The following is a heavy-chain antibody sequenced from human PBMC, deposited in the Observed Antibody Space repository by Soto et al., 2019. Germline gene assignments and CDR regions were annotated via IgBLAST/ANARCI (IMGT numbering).Heavy chain of an antibody. CDR2: VSGSSSDI. V-gene: IGHV3-21*01. J-gene: IGHJ6*02. CDR1: GIRFSDFT. CDR3: ARGDYYHYGLDV. Sequence: LRLSCAASGIRFSDFTMNWVRQAPGKGLEWVSSVSGSSSDIYYVDSVEGRFTISRDNAKNSLYLQMSSLRADDTAVYYCARGDYYHYGLDVWGQGATVTVSS.